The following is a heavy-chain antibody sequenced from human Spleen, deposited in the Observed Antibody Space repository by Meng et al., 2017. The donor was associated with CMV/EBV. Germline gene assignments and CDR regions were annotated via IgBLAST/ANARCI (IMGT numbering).Heavy chain of an antibody. CDR1: GFNFTNYV. J-gene: IGHJ4*02. V-gene: IGHV3-23*03. Sequence: GGSLRLSCAASGFNFTNYVMTWVRQAPGKGLEWVSFIYSNGRSKSYSDSVKGRFTISRDNSKNTVYLQMNSLRAEDTAVYYCATSNSPTPYYFDYWGQGTLVTVSS. D-gene: IGHD6-6*01. CDR3: ATSNSPTPYYFDY. CDR2: IYSNGRSK.